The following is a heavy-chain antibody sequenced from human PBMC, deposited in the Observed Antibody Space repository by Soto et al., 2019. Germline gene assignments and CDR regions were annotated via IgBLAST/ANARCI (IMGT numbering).Heavy chain of an antibody. V-gene: IGHV4-59*08. D-gene: IGHD1-1*01. CDR1: GGSISSINNHFSNHY. Sequence: SETLSLTCTVSGGSISSINNHFSNHYCSWIRLSPGKGLEWIGYISNSGRTNYNPSLKSRVTISVDTSKNQFSLKLSSVTAADTAVYYCAGRYGYSFDYWGQGTLVTVSS. J-gene: IGHJ4*02. CDR3: AGRYGYSFDY. CDR2: ISNSGRT.